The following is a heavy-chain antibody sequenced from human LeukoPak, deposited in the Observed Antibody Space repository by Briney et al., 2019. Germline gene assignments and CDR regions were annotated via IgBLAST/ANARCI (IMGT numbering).Heavy chain of an antibody. J-gene: IGHJ3*02. CDR1: GGSISSYY. CDR2: IYYSGST. Sequence: SETLSLTCTDSGGSISSYYWSWIRQPPGKGLEWIGYIYYSGSTNYNPSLRSRVTISVDTSKNQFSLKLSSVTAADTAVYYCARDLTPFEIGEGAFDIWGQGTMVTVSS. CDR3: ARDLTPFEIGEGAFDI. V-gene: IGHV4-59*01. D-gene: IGHD3-22*01.